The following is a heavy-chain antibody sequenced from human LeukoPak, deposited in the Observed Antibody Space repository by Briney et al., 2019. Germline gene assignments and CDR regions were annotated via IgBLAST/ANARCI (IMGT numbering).Heavy chain of an antibody. CDR3: ARYRLVWLPAPVFDY. CDR2: ISSSGSTI. D-gene: IGHD6-19*01. Sequence: GGSLRLSCAASGFTFSSYEMNCVRQAPGKGLEWVSYISSSGSTIYYADSLKGRFTISRDNAKNSLFLQMNSLRAEDTAVYYCARYRLVWLPAPVFDYWGPGTQVTVSS. CDR1: GFTFSSYE. V-gene: IGHV3-48*03. J-gene: IGHJ4*02.